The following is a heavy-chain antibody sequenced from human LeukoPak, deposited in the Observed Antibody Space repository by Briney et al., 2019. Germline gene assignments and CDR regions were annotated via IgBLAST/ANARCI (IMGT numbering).Heavy chain of an antibody. CDR1: GDSISSSHW. CDR2: IYHSGST. D-gene: IGHD5-12*01. CDR3: ARSVLGAYGAFDY. Sequence: KPSGTLSLTCAVSGDSISSSHWWGWVRQPPGKGLEWIGEIYHSGSTNYNPSLKSRVTISVDKSKNQVSLKLSSVTAADTAVYYCARSVLGAYGAFDYWGQGALVTVSS. V-gene: IGHV4-4*02. J-gene: IGHJ4*02.